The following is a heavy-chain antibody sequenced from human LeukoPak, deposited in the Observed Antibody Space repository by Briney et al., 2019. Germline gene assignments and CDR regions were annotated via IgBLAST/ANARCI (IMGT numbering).Heavy chain of an antibody. D-gene: IGHD3-22*01. J-gene: IGHJ4*02. CDR1: GFTFSSYG. CDR2: ISYDGSNK. Sequence: GRSLRLSCAASGFTFSSYGMHWVRQAPGKGLEWVAVISYDGSNKYYADSVKGRFTISRDNSKNTLYLQMNSLRAEDTAVYYCAKNLRTSYYYCAFDYWGQGTLVTVSS. V-gene: IGHV3-30*18. CDR3: AKNLRTSYYYCAFDY.